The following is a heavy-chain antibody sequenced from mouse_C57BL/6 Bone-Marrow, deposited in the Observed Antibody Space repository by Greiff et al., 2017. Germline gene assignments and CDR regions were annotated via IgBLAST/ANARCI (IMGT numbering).Heavy chain of an antibody. V-gene: IGHV2-2*01. D-gene: IGHD2-1*01. J-gene: IGHJ2*01. CDR2: IWSGGST. CDR1: GFSLTSYG. Sequence: QVQLQQSGPGLVQPSQSLSITCTVSGFSLTSYGVHWVRQSPGKGLEWLGVIWSGGSTDYNADFISRLSISKDNSKSQVFFKMNSLQADDTAIYYCARKLSLLWYFDYWGQGTTLTVSS. CDR3: ARKLSLLWYFDY.